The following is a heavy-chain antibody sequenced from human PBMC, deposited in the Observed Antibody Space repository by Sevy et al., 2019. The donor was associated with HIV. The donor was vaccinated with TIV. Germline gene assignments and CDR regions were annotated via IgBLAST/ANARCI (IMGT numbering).Heavy chain of an antibody. CDR3: GRDRWAKYPEDGFDI. Sequence: GGSLRLSCAASGISFSNYWKSWVRQAPGKGLEWVANINQDGSEKKFVGSVKGRFTISRDNANNSVYLQMNSLTAEDTAVYYCGRDRWAKYPEDGFDIWGQGTMVTVSS. V-gene: IGHV3-7*01. J-gene: IGHJ3*02. CDR2: INQDGSEK. CDR1: GISFSNYW.